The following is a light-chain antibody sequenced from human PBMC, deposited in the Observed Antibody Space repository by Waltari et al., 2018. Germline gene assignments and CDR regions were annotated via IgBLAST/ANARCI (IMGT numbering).Light chain of an antibody. V-gene: IGLV8-61*01. J-gene: IGLJ3*02. CDR2: GTH. CDR3: VLYMDSGIWV. CDR1: SGSVSTSFY. Sequence: QTVVTQEPSVSVSPGGTVTLTCALSSGSVSTSFYPIWYQQTPGQDPRTLLYGTHTRLFGVPNRFSGSSLGNKAALTIAGAQADDEADYYCVLYMDSGIWVFGGGTKLTVL.